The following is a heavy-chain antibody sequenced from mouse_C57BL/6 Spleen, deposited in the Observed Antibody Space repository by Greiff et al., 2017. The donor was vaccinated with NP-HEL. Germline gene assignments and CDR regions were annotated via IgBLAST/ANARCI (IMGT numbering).Heavy chain of an antibody. CDR2: IDPNGGGT. CDR3: ARASYWDVGFHAMDY. J-gene: IGHJ4*01. Sequence: QVQMQQSGAELVKPGASVKLSCKASGYTFTSYWMHWVKQRPGRGLEWIGRIDPNGGGTKYNEKFTSKATLTVDKPTSTAYMQISSLTSEDSAVYYCARASYWDVGFHAMDYWGQGTSVTVSS. D-gene: IGHD4-1*01. CDR1: GYTFTSYW. V-gene: IGHV1-72*01.